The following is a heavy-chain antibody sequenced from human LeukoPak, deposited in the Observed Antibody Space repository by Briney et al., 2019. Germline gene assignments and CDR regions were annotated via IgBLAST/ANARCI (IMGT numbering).Heavy chain of an antibody. Sequence: GASVKVSCKASGYTFTGYYMHLVRQAPGQGLEWMGWINPNSGGTNYAQKFQGRVTMTRDTSISTAYMELSRLRSDDTAVYYCARDPWYYDFWSGYYTGGYYFDYWGQGTLVTVSS. D-gene: IGHD3-3*01. CDR1: GYTFTGYY. CDR2: INPNSGGT. J-gene: IGHJ4*02. CDR3: ARDPWYYDFWSGYYTGGYYFDY. V-gene: IGHV1-2*02.